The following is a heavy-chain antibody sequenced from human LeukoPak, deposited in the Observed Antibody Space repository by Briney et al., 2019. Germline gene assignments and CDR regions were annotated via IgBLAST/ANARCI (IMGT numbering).Heavy chain of an antibody. D-gene: IGHD1-26*01. Sequence: GGSLRLSCAASGFTFSSYWMHWVRQAPGKGLVWVSRINTDGISTHADSVKGRFTISRDIAKNTLYLQMNSLRAEDTAVYYCVRSFASGSNLWGPGTLVTVSS. CDR2: INTDGIST. CDR1: GFTFSSYW. CDR3: VRSFASGSNL. J-gene: IGHJ4*02. V-gene: IGHV3-74*01.